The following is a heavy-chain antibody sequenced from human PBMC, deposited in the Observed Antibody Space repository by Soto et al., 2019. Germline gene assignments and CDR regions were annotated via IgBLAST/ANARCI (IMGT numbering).Heavy chain of an antibody. CDR2: INHSGST. J-gene: IGHJ5*02. V-gene: IGHV4-34*01. D-gene: IGHD5-12*01. Sequence: QSQTLSLTCAVYGGSFSGYYWSWIHQPPGKGLEWIGEINHSGSTNYNPSLKSRVTISVDTSKNQFSLKLSSVTAADTAVYYCARDREVATITNWFDPWGQGTLVTVSS. CDR3: ARDREVATITNWFDP. CDR1: GGSFSGYY.